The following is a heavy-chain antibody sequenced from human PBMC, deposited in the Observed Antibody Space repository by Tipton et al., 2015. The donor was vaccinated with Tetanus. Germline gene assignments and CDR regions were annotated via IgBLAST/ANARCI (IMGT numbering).Heavy chain of an antibody. J-gene: IGHJ4*02. CDR2: INHSGST. CDR1: GGSFSGYY. V-gene: IGHV4-34*01. Sequence: TLSLTCAVYGGSFSGYYWSWIRQPPGKGLEWIGEINHSGSTNYNPSLKSRVTISVDTSKNQFSLKLSSVTAADTAVYYCARVAARPSDYWGQGTLVTVSS. CDR3: ARVAARPSDY. D-gene: IGHD6-6*01.